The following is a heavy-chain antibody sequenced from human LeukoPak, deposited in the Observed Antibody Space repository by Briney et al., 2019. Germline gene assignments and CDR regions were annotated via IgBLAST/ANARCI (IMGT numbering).Heavy chain of an antibody. V-gene: IGHV3-74*01. J-gene: IGHJ4*02. D-gene: IGHD3-10*01. Sequence: GGSLRLSCAASGFTFNSYWMHWVRQAPGKGLVWVSRINSDGSSTSYADSVKGRFTISRDNAKNTLYLQMNSLRAEDTAVYYCAREGFRGYYFDYWGQGTLVTVSS. CDR2: INSDGSST. CDR3: AREGFRGYYFDY. CDR1: GFTFNSYW.